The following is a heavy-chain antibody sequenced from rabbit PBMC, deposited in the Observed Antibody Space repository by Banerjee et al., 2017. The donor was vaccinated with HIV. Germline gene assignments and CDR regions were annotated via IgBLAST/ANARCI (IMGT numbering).Heavy chain of an antibody. Sequence: QLKETGGGLVTPGGSLKLSCKASGFDFTTYYMSWVRQAPGKGLEWIGDIDPVFNNTDYASWVNGRFTISRENTQNTVSLQMNSLTAADTAAYFCARGLRYYSSGWGGNFNLWGPGTLVTVS. D-gene: IGHD4-1*01. V-gene: IGHV1S7*01. CDR3: ARGLRYYSSGWGGNFNL. CDR1: GFDFTTYY. J-gene: IGHJ4*01. CDR2: IDPVFNNT.